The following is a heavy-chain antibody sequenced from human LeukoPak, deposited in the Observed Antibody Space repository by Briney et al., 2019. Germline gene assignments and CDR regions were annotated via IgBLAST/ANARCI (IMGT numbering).Heavy chain of an antibody. J-gene: IGHJ3*02. CDR1: GGSFSGYY. CDR2: INHSGST. CDR3: ARRVRPIEAFDI. Sequence: PSETLSLTCAVYGGSFSGYYWSWIRQPPGKGLEWIGEINHSGSTNYNPSLKSRVTISVDTSKNQFSLKLSSVTAADTAVYYCARRVRPIEAFDIWGQGTMVTVSS. V-gene: IGHV4-34*01.